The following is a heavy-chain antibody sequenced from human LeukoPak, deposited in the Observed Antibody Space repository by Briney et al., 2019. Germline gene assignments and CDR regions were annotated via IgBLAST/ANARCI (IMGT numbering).Heavy chain of an antibody. CDR3: ARGIQLLFDY. Sequence: SETLSLTCTVSGGSISSGGYYWSWIRQHPGKGLEWIGYIYYSGSTNYNPSLKSRVTISVDTSKNQFSLKLSSVTAADTAVYYCARGIQLLFDYWGQGTLVTVSS. V-gene: IGHV4-61*08. CDR1: GGSISSGGYY. CDR2: IYYSGST. J-gene: IGHJ4*02. D-gene: IGHD5-18*01.